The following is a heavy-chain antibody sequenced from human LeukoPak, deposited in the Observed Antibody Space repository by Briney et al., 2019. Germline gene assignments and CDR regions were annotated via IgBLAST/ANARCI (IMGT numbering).Heavy chain of an antibody. J-gene: IGHJ4*02. CDR2: IGKSSENI. CDR3: ARDHRWNFDF. V-gene: IGHV3-48*01. Sequence: PGGSLRLSCAASGFTFSAYSMNWVRQAPGKGLEWVSYIGKSSENIAYADSVKGRCTISRDDAKNSLYLQMNSLRGEDTAVYYCARDHRWNFDFWGQGILVTVSS. CDR1: GFTFSAYS. D-gene: IGHD2-15*01.